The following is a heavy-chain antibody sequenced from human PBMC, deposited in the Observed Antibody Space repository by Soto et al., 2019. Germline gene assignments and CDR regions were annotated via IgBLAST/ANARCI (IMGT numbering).Heavy chain of an antibody. J-gene: IGHJ4*02. D-gene: IGHD3-22*01. CDR2: ISYDGSNK. CDR1: GFTFSKSG. CDR3: WYYDSSGYYYFDY. Sequence: PGGSLRLSCAASGFTFSKSGMHWVRQAPGEGLEWVAVISYDGSNKYYADSVKGRFTISRDNSKNTLYLQMNSLRAEDTAAYYCWYYDSSGYYYFDYWGQGTLVTVS. V-gene: IGHV3-30*03.